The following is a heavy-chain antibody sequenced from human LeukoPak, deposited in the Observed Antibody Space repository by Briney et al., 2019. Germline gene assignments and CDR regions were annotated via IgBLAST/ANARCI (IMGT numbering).Heavy chain of an antibody. J-gene: IGHJ4*02. Sequence: GGSLRLSCVASGFTFGKYWMSWVRQAPGKGLEWVANIKLDGSEKNYVDSVKGRFTISRDNTKNSLYLQMNSLRVEDTAVYYCARGRPHGNDYWGQGTLVTVSS. V-gene: IGHV3-7*01. D-gene: IGHD4-23*01. CDR2: IKLDGSEK. CDR3: ARGRPHGNDY. CDR1: GFTFGKYW.